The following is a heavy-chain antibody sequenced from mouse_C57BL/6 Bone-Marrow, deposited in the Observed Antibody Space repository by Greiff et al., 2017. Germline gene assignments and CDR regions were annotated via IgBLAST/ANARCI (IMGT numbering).Heavy chain of an antibody. CDR2: ISYDGSN. D-gene: IGHD1-1*01. V-gene: IGHV3-6*01. CDR3: ARDTGGNAMDY. CDR1: GYSITSGYY. Sequence: EVKLMESGPGLVKPSQSLSLTCSVTGYSITSGYYWNWIRQFPGNKLEWMGYISYDGSNNYNPSLKNRISITRDTSKNQFFLKLNSVTTEDTATYYCARDTGGNAMDYWGQGTSVTVSS. J-gene: IGHJ4*01.